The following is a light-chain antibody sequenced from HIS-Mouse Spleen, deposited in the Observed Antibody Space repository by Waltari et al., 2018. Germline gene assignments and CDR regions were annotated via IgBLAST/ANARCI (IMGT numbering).Light chain of an antibody. CDR1: KIGRKS. CDR3: QVWDSSSDHYV. CDR2: DDS. V-gene: IGLV3-21*03. J-gene: IGLJ1*01. Sequence: SYVLTQPPSVSVAPGKTARITWWGTKIGRKSGNWYQQKPGQAPVLVVYDDSDRPSGIPERFSGSNSGNTATLTISRVEAGDEADYYCQVWDSSSDHYVFGTGTKVTVL.